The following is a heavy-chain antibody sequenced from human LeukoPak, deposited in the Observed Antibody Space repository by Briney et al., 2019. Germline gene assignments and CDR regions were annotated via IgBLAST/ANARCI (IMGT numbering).Heavy chain of an antibody. V-gene: IGHV3-21*01. J-gene: IGHJ4*02. CDR1: GFTFSSYS. D-gene: IGHD4-23*01. CDR2: ICSSGTYI. CDR3: AMPYDYGGNSDY. Sequence: GGSLRLSCAASGFTFSSYSMNWVRQAPGKGLEWVSSICSSGTYIYYADSVKGRFTMSRDKPKNSLYLQMNSLRAEDTAVYYCAMPYDYGGNSDYWGQGTLVTVSS.